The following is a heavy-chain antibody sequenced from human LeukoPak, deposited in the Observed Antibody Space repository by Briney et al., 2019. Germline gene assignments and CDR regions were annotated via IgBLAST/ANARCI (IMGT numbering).Heavy chain of an antibody. CDR2: IYYSGST. D-gene: IGHD3-22*01. CDR1: GGSISSGGYY. Sequence: SGTLPLTCTVSGGSISSGGYYWSWIRQHPGKGLEWIGYIYYSGSTYYNPSLKSRVTISVDTSKNQFSLKLSSVTAADTAVYYCARGVTYYDSSGLPGYFDYWGQGTLVTVSS. CDR3: ARGVTYYDSSGLPGYFDY. J-gene: IGHJ4*02. V-gene: IGHV4-31*03.